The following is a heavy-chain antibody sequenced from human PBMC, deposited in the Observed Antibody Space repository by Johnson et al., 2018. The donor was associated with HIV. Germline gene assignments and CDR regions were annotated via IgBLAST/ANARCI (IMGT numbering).Heavy chain of an antibody. CDR1: RFTFDDYV. CDR2: INWNGGST. CDR3: ARVGSGGELLGAFDI. J-gene: IGHJ3*02. Sequence: VQLVESGGGVVRPGGSLRLSCAASRFTFDDYVMSWVRQAPGKGLEWVSGINWNGGSTGYADSVKGRFTISRDNAKNSLYLQMNSLRAEDTALYYCARVGSGGELLGAFDIWGQGTMVTVSS. V-gene: IGHV3-20*04. D-gene: IGHD3-3*01.